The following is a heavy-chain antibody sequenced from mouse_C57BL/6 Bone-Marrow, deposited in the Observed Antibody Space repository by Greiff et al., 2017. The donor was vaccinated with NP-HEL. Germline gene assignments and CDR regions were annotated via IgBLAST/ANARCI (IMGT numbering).Heavy chain of an antibody. J-gene: IGHJ2*01. D-gene: IGHD4-1*01. Sequence: EVHLVESGGGLVKPGGSLKLSCAASGFTFSDYGMHWVRQAPEKGLEWVAYISSGSSTIYYADTVKGRFTISRDNAKNTLFLQMTSLRSEDTAMYYCAREDWDTDYWGQGTTLTVSS. CDR3: AREDWDTDY. CDR1: GFTFSDYG. CDR2: ISSGSSTI. V-gene: IGHV5-17*01.